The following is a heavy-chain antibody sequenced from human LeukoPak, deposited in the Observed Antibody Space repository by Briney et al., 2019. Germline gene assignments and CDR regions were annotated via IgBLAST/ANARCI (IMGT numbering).Heavy chain of an antibody. CDR2: IYSDGST. Sequence: GGSLRLSCAASGLTVRSNYMSWVRQAPGKGLEWVSVIYSDGSTYYEDSVKGRFTISRDNSKNTLSLQMNSLRAEDTAVYYCAREKGRGVISPYYDYWGQGTLVTVSS. V-gene: IGHV3-53*01. D-gene: IGHD3-10*01. CDR1: GLTVRSNY. J-gene: IGHJ4*02. CDR3: AREKGRGVISPYYDY.